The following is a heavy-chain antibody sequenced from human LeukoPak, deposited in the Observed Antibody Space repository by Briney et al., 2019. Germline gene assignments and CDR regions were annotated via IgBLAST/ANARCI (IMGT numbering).Heavy chain of an antibody. J-gene: IGHJ4*02. CDR3: TRDWAKLVVTAIYGY. D-gene: IGHD2-21*02. V-gene: IGHV3-49*03. CDR2: IKSKAYGGTT. Sequence: GGSLRLSCTASGFTFGDYAMSWFRQAPGKGLEWVGFIKSKAYGGTTEYAASVKGRFTISRDDSKSIAYLQMNSLKTEDTAVYYCTRDWAKLVVTAIYGYWGQGTLVTVSS. CDR1: GFTFGDYA.